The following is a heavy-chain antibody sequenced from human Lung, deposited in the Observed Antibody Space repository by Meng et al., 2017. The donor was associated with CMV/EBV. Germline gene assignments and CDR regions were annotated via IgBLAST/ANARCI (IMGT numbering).Heavy chain of an antibody. D-gene: IGHD2-21*01. CDR3: ARVPSYCGGDCYDAGKQLLDY. CDR2: INSDGSST. J-gene: IGHJ4*02. Sequence: GGSLRLXCAASGFTFSSYWMHWVRQAPGKGLVWVSRINSDGSSTSYADSVKGRFTISRDNAKNTLYLQMNSLRAEDTAVYYCARVPSYCGGDCYDAGKQLLDYWGQGXLVTVSS. CDR1: GFTFSSYW. V-gene: IGHV3-74*01.